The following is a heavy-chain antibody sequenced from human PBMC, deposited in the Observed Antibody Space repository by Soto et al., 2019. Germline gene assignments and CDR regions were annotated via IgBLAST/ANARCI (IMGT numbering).Heavy chain of an antibody. CDR3: ARNMVRGVIISPYYYGMDV. D-gene: IGHD3-10*01. CDR1: GGTFSSYA. J-gene: IGHJ6*02. CDR2: IIPIFGTA. Sequence: QVQLVQSGAEVKKSGSSVKVSCKASGGTFSSYAISWVRQAPGQGLEWMGGIIPIFGTANYAQKFQGRVTITADESKSTAYMELSSLRSEDTAVYYCARNMVRGVIISPYYYGMDVWGQGTTVTVSS. V-gene: IGHV1-69*01.